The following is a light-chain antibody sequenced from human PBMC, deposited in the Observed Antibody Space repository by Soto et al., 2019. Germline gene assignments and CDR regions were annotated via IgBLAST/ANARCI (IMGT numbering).Light chain of an antibody. CDR1: RGIGNA. J-gene: IGKJ1*01. CDR2: SAS. CDR3: QQYSSYWT. V-gene: IGKV1-27*01. Sequence: DIRRTQSPSSLSASVGDRVTITCRPSRGIGNALAWYQQKPGTVPKLLIHSASTLQSGVPSRFSGSGSGTDFTLTISSLQPDDSATYHCQQYSSYWTFGQGTKVDIK.